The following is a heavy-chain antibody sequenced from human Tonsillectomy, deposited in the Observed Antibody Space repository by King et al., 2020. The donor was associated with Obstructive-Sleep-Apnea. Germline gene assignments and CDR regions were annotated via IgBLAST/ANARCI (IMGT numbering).Heavy chain of an antibody. CDR1: GGSISSYY. CDR2: IYYSGST. CDR3: VRYCGGGSCYTDDAFDI. J-gene: IGHJ3*02. D-gene: IGHD2-15*01. V-gene: IGHV4-59*08. Sequence: QLQESGPGLVKPSETLSLTCTVSGGSISSYYWSWIRQPPGKGLEGIGYIYYSGSTNYNPSLKSRVTISVDTSKSQFSLHLSSVTAADTAVYYCVRYCGGGSCYTDDAFDIWGQGTMVTVSS.